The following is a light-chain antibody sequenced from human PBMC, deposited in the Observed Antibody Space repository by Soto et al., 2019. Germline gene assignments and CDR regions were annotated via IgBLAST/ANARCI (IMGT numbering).Light chain of an antibody. J-gene: IGKJ1*01. CDR3: QQYGSSRWT. V-gene: IGKV3-20*01. CDR2: GAS. Sequence: EVVLTQSPGTLSLSPGERATLSCRASQSVSSSYLAWYQQNRGQAPRLLIYGASSRAPGITDRFGGSGSGTDFTLTISGLEPDDFAVYYCQQYGSSRWTFGQGTKVEIK. CDR1: QSVSSSY.